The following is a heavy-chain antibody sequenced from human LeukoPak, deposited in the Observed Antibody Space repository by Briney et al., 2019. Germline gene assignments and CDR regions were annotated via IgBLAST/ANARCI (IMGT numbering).Heavy chain of an antibody. Sequence: GGTLRLSCAASGFTVSSNYMSWVRQAPGKGVEWVSVIYSGGGTYYADSVKGRFTISRDNSKNTLYLQMNSLRAEDTAVYYCAKEIYGDSTGGRFQQWGQGTLVTVSS. V-gene: IGHV3-53*01. CDR2: IYSGGGT. D-gene: IGHD4-17*01. CDR1: GFTVSSNY. CDR3: AKEIYGDSTGGRFQQ. J-gene: IGHJ1*01.